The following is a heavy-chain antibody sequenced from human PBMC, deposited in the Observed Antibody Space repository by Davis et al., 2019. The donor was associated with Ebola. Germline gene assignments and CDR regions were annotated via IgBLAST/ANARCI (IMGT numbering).Heavy chain of an antibody. V-gene: IGHV3-23*01. CDR1: GFTFSSYG. J-gene: IGHJ5*02. D-gene: IGHD1-26*01. Sequence: GGSLRLSCAASGFTFSSYGMSWVRQAPGKGLEWVSAISGSGGTTYYADYVKGRFTISRDNSKTTLYLQMNSLRAEDTAVYYCARGIGDSGSYRCYNWFDPWGQGTLVTVSS. CDR2: ISGSGGTT. CDR3: ARGIGDSGSYRCYNWFDP.